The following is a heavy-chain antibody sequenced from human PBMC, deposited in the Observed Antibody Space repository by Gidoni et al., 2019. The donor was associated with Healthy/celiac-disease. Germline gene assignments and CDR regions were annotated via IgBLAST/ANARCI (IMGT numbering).Heavy chain of an antibody. Sequence: EVQLLESGGGLVQPGGSLRLSCSASGFPFSSYAMSWCRQAPGKGLEWFSAISGSGGSTYYADSVKGRFTISRDNSKNTLYLQMNSRRAEDTAVYYCAKAWGEVGATTGDVWGQGTTVTVSS. J-gene: IGHJ6*02. CDR2: ISGSGGST. CDR1: GFPFSSYA. D-gene: IGHD1-26*01. V-gene: IGHV3-23*01. CDR3: AKAWGEVGATTGDV.